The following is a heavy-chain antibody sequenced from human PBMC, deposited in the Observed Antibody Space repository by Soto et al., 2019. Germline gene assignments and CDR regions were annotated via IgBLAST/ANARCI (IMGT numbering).Heavy chain of an antibody. CDR1: GGSFSGYY. Sequence: QVQLQQWGAGLLKPSETLSLTCAVYGGSFSGYYWSWIRQPPGKGLEWIGEINHSGSTNYNPSLNSRVTISVDTSKNQFSLKLSSVTAADTAVYYCAREPSIAVAGSYYYYGMDVWGQGTTVTVSS. CDR2: INHSGST. D-gene: IGHD6-19*01. J-gene: IGHJ6*02. CDR3: AREPSIAVAGSYYYYGMDV. V-gene: IGHV4-34*01.